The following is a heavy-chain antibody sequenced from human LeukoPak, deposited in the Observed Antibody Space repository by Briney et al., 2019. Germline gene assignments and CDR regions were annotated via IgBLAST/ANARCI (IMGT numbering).Heavy chain of an antibody. D-gene: IGHD6-19*01. J-gene: IGHJ5*02. CDR3: ARAHIAVAARYWFDP. CDR1: GGSISSGGYY. CDR2: IYYSGST. V-gene: IGHV4-31*03. Sequence: PSETLSLTCTVSGGSISSGGYYWSWIRQHPGTGLEWIGYIYYSGSTYYNPSLKSRVTISVDTSKNQFSLKLSSVTAADTAVYYCARAHIAVAARYWFDPWGQGTLVTVSS.